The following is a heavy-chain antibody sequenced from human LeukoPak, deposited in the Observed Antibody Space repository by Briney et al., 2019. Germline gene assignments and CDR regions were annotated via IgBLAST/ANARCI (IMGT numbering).Heavy chain of an antibody. CDR2: IHYSGTI. CDR1: GGSISSGDYY. Sequence: PSQTLSLTCTVSGGSISSGDYYWSWIRQHPGEGLEWIGYIHYSGTIYYNPSRRSRVTILVDTSKNRFSLKLSSVTAADTAVYYCATYYYPSGRCHMFDYWGQGALVTVSS. V-gene: IGHV4-31*03. CDR3: ATYYYPSGRCHMFDY. J-gene: IGHJ4*02. D-gene: IGHD3-10*01.